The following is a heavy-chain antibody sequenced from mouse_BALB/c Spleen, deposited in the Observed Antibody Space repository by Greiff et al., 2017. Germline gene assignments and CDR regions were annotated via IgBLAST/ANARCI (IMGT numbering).Heavy chain of an antibody. Sequence: QVQLQQSGAELVRPGVSVKISCKGSGYTFTDYAMHWVKQSHAKSLEWIGVISTYYGDASYNQKFKGKATMTVDKSSSTAYMELARLTSEDSAIYYCAIGGSFDYWGQGTTRTVSP. CDR3: AIGGSFDY. J-gene: IGHJ2*01. CDR2: ISTYYGDA. CDR1: GYTFTDYA. V-gene: IGHV1S137*01. D-gene: IGHD3-3*01.